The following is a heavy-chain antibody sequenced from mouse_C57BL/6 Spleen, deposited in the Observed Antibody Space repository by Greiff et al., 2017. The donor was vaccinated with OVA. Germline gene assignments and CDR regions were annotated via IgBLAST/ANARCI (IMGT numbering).Heavy chain of an antibody. J-gene: IGHJ2*01. CDR3: ARSEDDGYAGFDY. Sequence: VKLMESGAELARPGASVKLSCKASGYTFTSYGISWVKQRTGQGLEWIGEIYPRSGNTYYNEKFKGKATLTADKSSSTAYMELRSLTSEDSAVYFCARSEDDGYAGFDYWGQGTTLTVSS. V-gene: IGHV1-81*01. D-gene: IGHD2-3*01. CDR2: IYPRSGNT. CDR1: GYTFTSYG.